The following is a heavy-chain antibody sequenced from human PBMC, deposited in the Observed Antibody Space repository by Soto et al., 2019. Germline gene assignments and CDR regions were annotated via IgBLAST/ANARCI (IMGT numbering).Heavy chain of an antibody. J-gene: IGHJ5*02. D-gene: IGHD3-10*01. V-gene: IGHV3-66*01. CDR1: GFTVSNNY. Sequence: EVQLVESGGGLVRPGGSLRLSCVASGFTVSNNYMSWVRQAPGKGLEWVSFIYSGGNTYYADSVKGRFTLSRDKSKNTLYLQMTSRRDEDTAVYDCARRRGSWGQGTVVTVS. CDR2: IYSGGNT. CDR3: ARRRGS.